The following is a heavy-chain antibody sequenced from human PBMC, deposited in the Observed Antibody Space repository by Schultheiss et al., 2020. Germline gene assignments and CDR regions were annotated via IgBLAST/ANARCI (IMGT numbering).Heavy chain of an antibody. CDR1: GGSFSGYY. V-gene: IGHV4-34*01. Sequence: SETLSLTFAVYGGSFSGYYWSWIRQPPGKGLEWIGEINHSGSTNYNPSLKSRVTISVDTSKNQFSLKLSSVTAADTAVYYCARVGRSYDILTGYYMYYFDYWGQGTLVTVSS. D-gene: IGHD3-9*01. CDR2: INHSGST. J-gene: IGHJ4*02. CDR3: ARVGRSYDILTGYYMYYFDY.